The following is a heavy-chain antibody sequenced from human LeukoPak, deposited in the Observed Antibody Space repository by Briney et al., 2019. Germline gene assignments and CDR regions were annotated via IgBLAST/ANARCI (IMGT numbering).Heavy chain of an antibody. CDR3: ARVGRYSSGWDAFDI. CDR1: GFTFSSYS. J-gene: IGHJ3*02. CDR2: ISSSSSYI. Sequence: GGSLRLSCAASGFTFSSYSMNWVRQAPGKGLEWGSSISSSSSYIYYADSVKGRFTISRDNAKNSLYLQMNSLRAEDTAVYYCARVGRYSSGWDAFDIWGQGTMVTVSS. D-gene: IGHD6-19*01. V-gene: IGHV3-21*01.